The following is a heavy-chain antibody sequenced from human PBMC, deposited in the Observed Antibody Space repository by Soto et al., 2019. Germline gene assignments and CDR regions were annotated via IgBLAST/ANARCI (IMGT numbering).Heavy chain of an antibody. CDR2: IYATGTT. J-gene: IGHJ5*02. Sequence: GPGPRTTSETLSLTCTVSGASISGYYWSWIRKSAGKGLEWIGRIYATGTTDYNPSLKSRVMMSVDTSKKQFSLKLRSVTAADTAVYYCVRDGTKTLRDWFDPWGQGISVTVSS. D-gene: IGHD1-1*01. CDR3: VRDGTKTLRDWFDP. CDR1: GASISGYY. V-gene: IGHV4-4*07.